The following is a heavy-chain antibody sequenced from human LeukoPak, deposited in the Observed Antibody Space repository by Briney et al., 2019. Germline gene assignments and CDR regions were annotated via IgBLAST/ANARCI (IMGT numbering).Heavy chain of an antibody. CDR2: IKSKTDGGTT. CDR1: GVTFSNAW. V-gene: IGHV3-15*01. CDR3: TSALAPLDCWSGYYPFDY. Sequence: GGSLRLSCAASGVTFSNAWMSWVRQAPGKGREWVGCIKSKTDGGTTDYAAPVKGRFTISRDDSKNTLYLQMNSLKTEDTAVYYCTSALAPLDCWSGYYPFDYWGQGTLVTVSS. J-gene: IGHJ4*02. D-gene: IGHD3-3*01.